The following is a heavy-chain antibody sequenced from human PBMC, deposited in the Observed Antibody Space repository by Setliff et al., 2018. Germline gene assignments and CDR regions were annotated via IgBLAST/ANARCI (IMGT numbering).Heavy chain of an antibody. CDR3: VKDVVGYSSTWPKRDYFDY. V-gene: IGHV3-15*01. D-gene: IGHD6-13*01. Sequence: GGSLRLSCAASGFTFTNAWMSWVRQAPGKGLEWVGRVKSKTDGGTTDYAAPVRGRFTISRDNSKKTLYLQMNSLRAEDTAVYYCVKDVVGYSSTWPKRDYFDYWGQGTLVTVSS. J-gene: IGHJ4*02. CDR2: VKSKTDGGTT. CDR1: GFTFTNAW.